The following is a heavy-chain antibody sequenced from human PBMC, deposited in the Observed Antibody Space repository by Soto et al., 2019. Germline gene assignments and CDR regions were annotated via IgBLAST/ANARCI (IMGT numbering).Heavy chain of an antibody. V-gene: IGHV1-18*01. D-gene: IGHD3-22*01. J-gene: IGHJ4*02. CDR3: ARAGQYYDSSGYAN. CDR2: ISAYNGNT. Sequence: QVKLVQSGTEVKQPGASMKVSCKASGYSFATSGISWVQQAPGQGLEWMGWISAYNGNTNYDQKLQDRVTMTTDTSTSTAYLELRNLRSDDTAVCYCARAGQYYDSSGYANWGQGTLVTVSS. CDR1: GYSFATSG.